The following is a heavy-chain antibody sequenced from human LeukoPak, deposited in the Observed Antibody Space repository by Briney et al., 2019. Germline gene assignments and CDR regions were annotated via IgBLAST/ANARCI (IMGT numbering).Heavy chain of an antibody. D-gene: IGHD1-26*01. Sequence: SETLSLTCTVSGGSISSGDYYWSWIRQPPGKGLEWIGYIYYSGSTNYNPSLKSRVTISVDTSKNQFSLKLSSVTAADTAVYYCARDLGTRYYYGMDVWGQGTTVTVSS. CDR3: ARDLGTRYYYGMDV. V-gene: IGHV4-61*08. CDR2: IYYSGST. CDR1: GGSISSGDYY. J-gene: IGHJ6*02.